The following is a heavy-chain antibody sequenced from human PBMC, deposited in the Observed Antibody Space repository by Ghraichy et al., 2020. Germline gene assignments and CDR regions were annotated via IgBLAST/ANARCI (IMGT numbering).Heavy chain of an antibody. Sequence: GGSLRLSCAASGFTFSSYEMTWVRQAPGKGLEWVSYVSNSGSTIYYADSVKGRFTISRDNAKNSLYLQMNSLRAKDTAVYFCARAIVASYYFNYYYMDVWGKGTTVTVSS. CDR3: ARAIVASYYFNYYYMDV. V-gene: IGHV3-48*03. CDR2: VSNSGSTI. J-gene: IGHJ6*03. D-gene: IGHD5-12*01. CDR1: GFTFSSYE.